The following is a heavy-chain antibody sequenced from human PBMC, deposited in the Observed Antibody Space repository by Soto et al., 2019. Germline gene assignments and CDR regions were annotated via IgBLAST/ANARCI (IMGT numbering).Heavy chain of an antibody. CDR3: ARVTSYYDSSGYFDP. CDR1: GFIVSKYH. D-gene: IGHD3-22*01. Sequence: GGSLRLSCAASGFIVSKYHMSWARQAPGKGLEWVSVIYSGGSTYYVDSVKGRFTISRDNSKNTVYPQMNSLRAEDTAVYYCARVTSYYDSSGYFDPWGQGTQVTVSS. V-gene: IGHV3-53*01. J-gene: IGHJ5*02. CDR2: IYSGGST.